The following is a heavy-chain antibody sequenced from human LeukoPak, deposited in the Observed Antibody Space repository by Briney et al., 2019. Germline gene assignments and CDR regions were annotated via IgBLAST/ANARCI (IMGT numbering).Heavy chain of an antibody. J-gene: IGHJ3*02. CDR1: GFTVSNNY. D-gene: IGHD1-14*01. Sequence: GGSLRLSCTASGFTVSNNYMSWGRQAPGKGLEWVSIIYSDTNTNYADSVKGRFTISRDTSQNTLSLQMNSLRAEDTAVYYCVRKNRDFNAAFDIWGQGTVVTVSA. CDR3: VRKNRDFNAAFDI. V-gene: IGHV3-53*01. CDR2: IYSDTNT.